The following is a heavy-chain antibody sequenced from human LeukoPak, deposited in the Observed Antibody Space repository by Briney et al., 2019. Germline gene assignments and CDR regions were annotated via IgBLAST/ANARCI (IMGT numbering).Heavy chain of an antibody. CDR1: GGSISSSSYY. CDR2: IYYSGST. Sequence: SETLSLTCTVSGGSISSSSYYWGWIRQPPGKGLEWIGSIYYSGSTYYNPSLKSRVTISVDTSKNQFSLKLSSVTAADTAVYYCARGGAAAGFCWFDPWGQGTLVTVSS. J-gene: IGHJ5*02. V-gene: IGHV4-39*07. D-gene: IGHD6-13*01. CDR3: ARGGAAAGFCWFDP.